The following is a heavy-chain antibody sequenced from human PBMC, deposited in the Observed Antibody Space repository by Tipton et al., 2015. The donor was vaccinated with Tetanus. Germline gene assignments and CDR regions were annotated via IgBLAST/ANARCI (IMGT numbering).Heavy chain of an antibody. Sequence: GLVKPSETLSLTCTVSGGSISSYYWSWIRQPPGKGLEWIGYIYYSGSTNYNPSLKSRVTISVDTSKNQFSLKLSSVTAADTAVYYCARLIEMATIYYFDYWGQGTLVTVSS. D-gene: IGHD5-24*01. CDR1: GGSISSYY. CDR3: ARLIEMATIYYFDY. CDR2: IYYSGST. V-gene: IGHV4-59*01. J-gene: IGHJ4*02.